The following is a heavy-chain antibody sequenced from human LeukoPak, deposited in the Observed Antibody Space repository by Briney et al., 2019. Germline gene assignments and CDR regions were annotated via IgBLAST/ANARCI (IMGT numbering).Heavy chain of an antibody. V-gene: IGHV3-48*01. Sequence: PGGSLRLSCTASGFPFIEYSMNWVRQVPGKGLEWTAYIGIDSGNTKYADSVRGRFTISADKTKNSLYLQMNSLRVDDTAVYYCARDHNYAFDNWGQGTLVSVAS. CDR3: ARDHNYAFDN. D-gene: IGHD1-1*01. J-gene: IGHJ4*02. CDR2: IGIDSGNT. CDR1: GFPFIEYS.